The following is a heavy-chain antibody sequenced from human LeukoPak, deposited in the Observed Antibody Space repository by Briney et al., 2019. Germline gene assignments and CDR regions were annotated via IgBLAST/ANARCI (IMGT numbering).Heavy chain of an antibody. V-gene: IGHV1-69*01. D-gene: IGHD6-19*01. CDR2: IIPMFGTA. CDR3: AVAANYYYYGMDV. Sequence: GSSVKVSCKASGGTFSRYAISWVRQAPGQGLEWMGGIIPMFGTANYAQKFQGRVTITADESTSTAYMELSSLRSEDTAVYYCAVAANYYYYGMDVWGQGTTVTVSS. J-gene: IGHJ6*02. CDR1: GGTFSRYA.